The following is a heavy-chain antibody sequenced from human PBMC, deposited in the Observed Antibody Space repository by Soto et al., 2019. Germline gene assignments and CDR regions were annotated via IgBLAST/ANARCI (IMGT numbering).Heavy chain of an antibody. CDR3: ARDPGPRSSWYGGYNWFDP. Sequence: SQTLSLTCAISGDSVSSNSAAWNWIRQSPSRGLEWLGRTYYRSKWYNDYAVSVKSRITINPDTSKNQFSLQLNSVTPEDTAVYYCARDPGPRSSWYGGYNWFDPWGQGTLVTVSS. D-gene: IGHD6-13*01. CDR1: GDSVSSNSAA. V-gene: IGHV6-1*01. CDR2: TYYRSKWYN. J-gene: IGHJ5*02.